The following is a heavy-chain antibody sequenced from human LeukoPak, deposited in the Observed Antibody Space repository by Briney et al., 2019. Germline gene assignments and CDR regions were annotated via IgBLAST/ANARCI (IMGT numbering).Heavy chain of an antibody. Sequence: LVKVSCKASGGTFSSYAISWVRQAPGQGLEWMGGIIPIFGTANYAQKFQGRVTITADESTSTAYMELSSLRSEDTAVYYCARDREMATRVFDYWGQGTLVTVSS. CDR3: ARDREMATRVFDY. V-gene: IGHV1-69*13. D-gene: IGHD5-24*01. CDR2: IIPIFGTA. J-gene: IGHJ4*02. CDR1: GGTFSSYA.